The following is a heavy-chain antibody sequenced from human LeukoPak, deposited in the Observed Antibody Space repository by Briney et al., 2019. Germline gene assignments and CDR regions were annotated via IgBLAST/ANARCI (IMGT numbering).Heavy chain of an antibody. D-gene: IGHD2-2*01. Sequence: GGSLRLSCAASGFTFNIYAVSWVRQAPGKGLEWVSTISASGGSTYYAGSVKGRFTISRYNSKNTLYLQMNSLRAEDTAVYYCAKARRDGGCSSSCFYYFAGSGQPTLVTVSS. CDR2: ISASGGST. CDR1: GFTFNIYA. CDR3: AKARRDGGCSSSCFYYFAG. V-gene: IGHV3-23*01. J-gene: IGHJ4*02.